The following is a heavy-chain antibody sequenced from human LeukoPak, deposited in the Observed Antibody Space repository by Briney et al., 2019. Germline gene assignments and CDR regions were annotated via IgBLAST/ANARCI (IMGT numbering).Heavy chain of an antibody. CDR2: INHSGST. CDR1: GGSFSGYY. J-gene: IGHJ4*02. CDR3: ARGLDEGIAVAAPFDY. D-gene: IGHD6-19*01. Sequence: PSETLSLTCAVYGGSFSGYYWSWIRQPPGKGLEWIGEINHSGSTYYNPSLKSRVTISVDTSKNQFSLKLSSVTAADTAVYYCARGLDEGIAVAAPFDYWGQGTLVTVSS. V-gene: IGHV4-34*01.